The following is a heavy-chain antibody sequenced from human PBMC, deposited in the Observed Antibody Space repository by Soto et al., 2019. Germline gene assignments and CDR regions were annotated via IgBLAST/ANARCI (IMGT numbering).Heavy chain of an antibody. V-gene: IGHV3-15*01. CDR3: TTSNLGVDF. J-gene: IGHJ4*02. D-gene: IGHD1-1*01. Sequence: EVQLVESGGGLVKPGGSLRLSCAASGLIFSDVWMTWVRQAPGKGLEWVGRIKTKPDDGTIDYAAPVRGRFTISRDDSKNTLYLQMTSLTPDDTDVYYCTTSNLGVDFWGPGTLVTVSS. CDR2: IKTKPDDGTI. CDR1: GLIFSDVW.